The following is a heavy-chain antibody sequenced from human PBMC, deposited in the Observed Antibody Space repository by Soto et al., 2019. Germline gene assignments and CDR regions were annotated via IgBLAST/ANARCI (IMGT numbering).Heavy chain of an antibody. Sequence: SVKVSCKASGGTFSSYAISWVRQAPGQGLEWMGGIIPIFGTANYAQKFQGRVTITADESTSTAYMELSSLKASDTAMYYCARQESSGWYSVRPGEVDYWGQGTLVTVSS. CDR3: ARQESSGWYSVRPGEVDY. CDR2: IIPIFGTA. CDR1: GGTFSSYA. V-gene: IGHV1-69*13. J-gene: IGHJ4*02. D-gene: IGHD6-19*01.